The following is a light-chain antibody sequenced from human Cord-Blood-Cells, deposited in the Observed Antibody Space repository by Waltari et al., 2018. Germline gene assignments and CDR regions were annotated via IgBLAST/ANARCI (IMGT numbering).Light chain of an antibody. CDR3: QQYNNWPPWT. CDR2: GAS. J-gene: IGKJ1*01. CDR1: QSVSSN. V-gene: IGKV3-15*01. Sequence: EIVLLQSPATLSVSPGDRATLSCKASQSVSSNLAWYQQKPGQAPRLLIYGASTRATGIPARFSGSGSGTEFTLTISSLQSEDFAVYYCQQYNNWPPWTFGQGTKVEIK.